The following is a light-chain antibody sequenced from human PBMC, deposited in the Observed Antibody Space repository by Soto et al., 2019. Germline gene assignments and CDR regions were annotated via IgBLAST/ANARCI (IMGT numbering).Light chain of an antibody. CDR2: DAS. CDR3: QQYDNLSWT. CDR1: QDISNY. Sequence: DIQMTQSPSSLSASVGDRVTITCQASQDISNYLNWYQQKPGKAPKLLIYDASNLETGVPSRFSGCGSGTDFTFTIRSLQREDIATEYCQQYDNLSWTFGQGTKVDIK. J-gene: IGKJ1*01. V-gene: IGKV1-33*01.